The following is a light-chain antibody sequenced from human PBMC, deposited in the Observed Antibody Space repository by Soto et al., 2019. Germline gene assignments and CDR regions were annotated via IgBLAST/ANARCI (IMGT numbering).Light chain of an antibody. CDR3: QQSYSTLPIT. J-gene: IGKJ5*01. CDR1: QSISSY. Sequence: DIQVTQSPSSLSASVGDRVTITCRASQSISSYLNWYQQKPGKAPKLLIYAASSLQSGVPSRFSGSGSGTDFTLTISSLQPEDFATYYCQQSYSTLPITFGQGTRLEIK. CDR2: AAS. V-gene: IGKV1-39*01.